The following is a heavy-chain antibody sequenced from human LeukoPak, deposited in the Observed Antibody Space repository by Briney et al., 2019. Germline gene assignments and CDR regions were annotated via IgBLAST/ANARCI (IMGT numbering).Heavy chain of an antibody. Sequence: GGSLRLSCAASGFTFSHYGMHWVRQTPGAGLEWVAVIWSDGSDKYYAKSVKGRFTISRDNSKNSLFLQMNSLRAEDTAVYCCAKDAQRGFDYSNSLQNWGQGILVTVSS. CDR2: IWSDGSDK. CDR1: GFTFSHYG. J-gene: IGHJ1*01. V-gene: IGHV3-33*06. D-gene: IGHD4-11*01. CDR3: AKDAQRGFDYSNSLQN.